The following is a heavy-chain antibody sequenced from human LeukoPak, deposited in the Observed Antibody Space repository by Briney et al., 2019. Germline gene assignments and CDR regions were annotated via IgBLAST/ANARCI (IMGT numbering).Heavy chain of an antibody. CDR2: ISYDGTNK. Sequence: QAGGSLRLSCAASGFTFSTYGMHWVRQAPGKGLEWVAVISYDGTNKYYGDSVKGRFTISRDNSKNTLYLQMNSLRAEDTAVYYCAKDAAFMVGDTLGYFDYWGQGTLVTVSS. D-gene: IGHD1-26*01. J-gene: IGHJ4*02. CDR1: GFTFSTYG. V-gene: IGHV3-30*18. CDR3: AKDAAFMVGDTLGYFDY.